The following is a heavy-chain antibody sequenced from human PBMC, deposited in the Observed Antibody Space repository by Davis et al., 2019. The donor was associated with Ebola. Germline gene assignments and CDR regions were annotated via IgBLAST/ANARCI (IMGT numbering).Heavy chain of an antibody. CDR1: GFDFSSYW. CDR3: SRDHLGYCTSISCRRGDY. D-gene: IGHD2-2*01. CDR2: IKEDGSER. V-gene: IGHV3-7*03. Sequence: PGGSLRLSCEASGFDFSSYWMSWVRQAPGKGLEWVANIKEDGSERYYVDSLKGRFTISRDNAKNSLYLQMNSLRADDTALYYCSRDHLGYCTSISCRRGDYWGQGTLVTVSS. J-gene: IGHJ4*02.